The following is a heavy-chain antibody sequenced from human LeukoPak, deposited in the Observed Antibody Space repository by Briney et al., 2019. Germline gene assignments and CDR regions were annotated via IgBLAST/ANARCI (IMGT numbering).Heavy chain of an antibody. CDR2: IRYDGSNK. CDR1: GFTFSSYG. J-gene: IGHJ4*02. Sequence: GASLRLSCAASGFTFSSYGMHWVRQAPGKGLEWVAFIRYDGSNKYYADSVKGRFTISRDNSKNTLYLQMNSLRAEDTAVYYCAKDQLGEELLGDYWGQGTLVTVSS. CDR3: AKDQLGEELLGDY. D-gene: IGHD1-26*01. V-gene: IGHV3-30*02.